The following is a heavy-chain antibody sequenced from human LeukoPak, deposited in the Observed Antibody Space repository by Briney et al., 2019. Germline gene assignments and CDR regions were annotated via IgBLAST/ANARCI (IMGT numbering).Heavy chain of an antibody. V-gene: IGHV4-59*01. CDR1: GGSISAYY. Sequence: SETLSLTCTVSGGSISAYYWSWIRQPPGKGLEWNRYIYYSGTTNYNPSLKSRVTISVDTSKNQFYLKLSSVTAADTAVYYCAREEMASGYYFDYWGQGTLVTVSS. D-gene: IGHD5-24*01. CDR2: IYYSGTT. CDR3: AREEMASGYYFDY. J-gene: IGHJ4*02.